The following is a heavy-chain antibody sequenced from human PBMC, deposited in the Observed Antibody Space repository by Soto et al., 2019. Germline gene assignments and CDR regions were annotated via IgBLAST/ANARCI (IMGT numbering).Heavy chain of an antibody. J-gene: IGHJ4*02. CDR3: ARGTVTLFGVVAPPDD. CDR1: GGSFNSFH. D-gene: IGHD3-3*01. CDR2: IIPMLDRT. Sequence: QVQLVQSGAEVKRPGSSVKVSCKSSGGSFNSFHFNWVRQAPGQGLEWMGRIIPMLDRTQDAQMFQGRVMITADESASTAYMEMSGLESVDTAVYYCARGTVTLFGVVAPPDDWGKGTLVTVSS. V-gene: IGHV1-69*08.